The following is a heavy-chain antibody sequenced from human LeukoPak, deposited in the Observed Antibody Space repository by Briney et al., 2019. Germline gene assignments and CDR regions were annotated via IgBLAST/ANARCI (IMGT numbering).Heavy chain of an antibody. CDR2: IYYTGYT. V-gene: IGHV4-31*03. CDR1: GDSINSGGYY. J-gene: IGHJ3*02. Sequence: PSETLSLTCTVSGDSINSGGYYWSWIRQHPGKGLEWIGFIYYTGYTYSNPSLKSRFAISLDTSKNQFSLKLSSVTAADTAVYYCARDFLPGLNAFDIWGQGTMVTVSS. CDR3: ARDFLPGLNAFDI.